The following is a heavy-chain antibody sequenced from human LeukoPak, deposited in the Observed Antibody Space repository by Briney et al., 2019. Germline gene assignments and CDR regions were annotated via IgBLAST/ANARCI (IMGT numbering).Heavy chain of an antibody. CDR1: GFTFNTFN. CDR3: ARGHYDVLAASYKWTPDY. CDR2: ITSGGDYI. J-gene: IGHJ4*02. D-gene: IGHD3-9*01. Sequence: GGSLRLSCAASGFTFNTFNMNWVRQAPGKGLEWVSSITSGGDYIYYADSVKGRFTTSRHNAKNSLSLQLNSLRVEDTAVYYCARGHYDVLAASYKWTPDYWGQGTLVTVSS. V-gene: IGHV3-21*01.